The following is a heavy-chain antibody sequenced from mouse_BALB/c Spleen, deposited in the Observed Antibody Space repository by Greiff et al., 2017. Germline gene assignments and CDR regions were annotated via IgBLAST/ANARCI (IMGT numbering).Heavy chain of an antibody. V-gene: IGHV14-1*02. Sequence: EVKLVESGAELVRPGALVKLSCKASGFNIKDYYMHWVKQRPEQGLEWIGWIDPENGNTIYDPKFQGKASITADTSSNTAYLQLSSLTSEDTAVYYCARNWDVGYYAMDYWGQGTSVTVSS. CDR3: ARNWDVGYYAMDY. CDR2: IDPENGNT. D-gene: IGHD4-1*01. CDR1: GFNIKDYY. J-gene: IGHJ4*01.